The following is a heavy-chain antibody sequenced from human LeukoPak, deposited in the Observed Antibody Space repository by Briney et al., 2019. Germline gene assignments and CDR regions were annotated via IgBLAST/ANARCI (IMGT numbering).Heavy chain of an antibody. V-gene: IGHV4-4*07. D-gene: IGHD6-13*01. CDR2: IYTSGSTNY. J-gene: IGHJ5*02. Sequence: SETLSLTCTVSGDSINDYYWSWIRQPAGKGLEWIGRIYTSGSTNYNYNPSLKSRVTMSVDTSKKQFSLKLSSVNAADTAVYSCARRGSGYSPAGWFDPWGHGTLVTVSS. CDR3: ARRGSGYSPAGWFDP. CDR1: GDSINDYY.